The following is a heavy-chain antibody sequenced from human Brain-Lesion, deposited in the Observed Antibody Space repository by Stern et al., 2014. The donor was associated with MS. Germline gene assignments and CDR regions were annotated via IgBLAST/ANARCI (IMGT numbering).Heavy chain of an antibody. V-gene: IGHV3-9*01. CDR1: GFTFDDYA. CDR3: ARDIIGSSAYFAY. Sequence: EVHLVESGGDLVQPGRSLRLSCAAFGFTFDDYAMHWVRQGPGKGLEWVAGISWNSGTIGYADSVKGRFTTSRDNAYSSLYLQMNSLRPEDTALYYCARDIIGSSAYFAYWGQGTLVTVSS. CDR2: ISWNSGTI. D-gene: IGHD3-10*01. J-gene: IGHJ4*02.